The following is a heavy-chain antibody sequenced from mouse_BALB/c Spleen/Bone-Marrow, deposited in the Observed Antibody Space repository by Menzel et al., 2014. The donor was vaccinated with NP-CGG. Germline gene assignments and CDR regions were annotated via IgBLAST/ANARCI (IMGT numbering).Heavy chain of an antibody. D-gene: IGHD4-1*01. CDR3: ASLTGTFDY. V-gene: IGHV14-3*02. J-gene: IGHJ2*01. CDR2: IDPASGNI. CDR1: GFNIKDTY. Sequence: EVQLQESGTDLVKPGASVKLSCTASGFNIKDTYMHWVKQRPEQGLDWIGRIDPASGNIQYDPKFQGRAAITPDTSSNTAYQQLSSLTSEDTAVYYCASLTGTFDYWGQGTPLPVSS.